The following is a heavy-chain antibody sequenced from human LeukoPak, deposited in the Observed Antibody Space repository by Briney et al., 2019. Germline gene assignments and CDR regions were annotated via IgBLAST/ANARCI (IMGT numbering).Heavy chain of an antibody. J-gene: IGHJ4*02. CDR3: AREVKYCSSTSCYGPFDY. CDR1: GGSISSSSYY. CDR2: IYYSGST. D-gene: IGHD2-2*01. Sequence: PSETLSLTCTVSGGSISSSSYYWGWIRQPPGKGLEWIGSIYYSGSTYYNPSLKSRVTISVDTSKNQFSLKLSSVTAADTAVYYCAREVKYCSSTSCYGPFDYWGQGTLVTVSS. V-gene: IGHV4-39*02.